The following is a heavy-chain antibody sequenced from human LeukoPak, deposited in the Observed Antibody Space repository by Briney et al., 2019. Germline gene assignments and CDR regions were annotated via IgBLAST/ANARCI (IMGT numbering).Heavy chain of an antibody. CDR2: INSDGSST. D-gene: IGHD2-2*01. V-gene: IGHV3-74*01. CDR3: AHLSGYCSSTSCYA. J-gene: IGHJ4*02. CDR1: GFTFSSYW. Sequence: RGSLRLSCAASGFTFSSYWMHWVRQAPGKGLVWVSRINSDGSSTSYADSVKGRFTISRDNAKNTLYLQMNSLRAEDTAVYYCAHLSGYCSSTSCYAWGQGTLVTVSS.